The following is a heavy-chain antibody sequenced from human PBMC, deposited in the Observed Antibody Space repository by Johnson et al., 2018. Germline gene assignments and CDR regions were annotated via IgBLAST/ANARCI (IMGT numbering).Heavy chain of an antibody. Sequence: VQLVESGGGLVQPGGSLRLSCAASGFTFSSYSMNWVRQAPGKGLVWVSYISSSSSTIYYADSVKGRFTISRGNAKNSLYLQMNSLRAEDTAVYYCARDIMITFGGVIVPLGAFDIWGQGTMVTVSS. CDR2: ISSSSSTI. CDR3: ARDIMITFGGVIVPLGAFDI. CDR1: GFTFSSYS. V-gene: IGHV3-48*01. D-gene: IGHD3-16*02. J-gene: IGHJ3*02.